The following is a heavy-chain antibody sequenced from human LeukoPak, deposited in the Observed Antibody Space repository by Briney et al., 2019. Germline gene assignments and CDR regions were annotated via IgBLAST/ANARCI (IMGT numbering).Heavy chain of an antibody. Sequence: SVKVSCKVSGFTFTSSAAQWVRQARGQRLEWIGWIVLGSGNTNYAQKFQERLTITRDMSTTTAYMELSSLTSEDTAVYFCAVDQGRPAGDAFDYWGQGTPVTVSS. CDR2: IVLGSGNT. CDR3: AVDQGRPAGDAFDY. J-gene: IGHJ4*02. CDR1: GFTFTSSA. V-gene: IGHV1-58*01. D-gene: IGHD2-2*01.